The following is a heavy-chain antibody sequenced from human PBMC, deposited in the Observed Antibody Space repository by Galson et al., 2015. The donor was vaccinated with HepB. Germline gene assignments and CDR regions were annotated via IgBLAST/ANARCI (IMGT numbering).Heavy chain of an antibody. D-gene: IGHD5-12*01. V-gene: IGHV2-5*02. CDR1: GFSLSTYGVG. CDR2: IYWDDDQ. Sequence: PALVKPTQTLTLTCTVSGFSLSTYGVGVGWIRQPPGKALEWLALIYWDDDQRYSPSLKRSLTITKDTSKHQVVLTMTSVDPVDTATYYCAHRSGYGRFYFDYWGQGTLVTVSS. J-gene: IGHJ4*02. CDR3: AHRSGYGRFYFDY.